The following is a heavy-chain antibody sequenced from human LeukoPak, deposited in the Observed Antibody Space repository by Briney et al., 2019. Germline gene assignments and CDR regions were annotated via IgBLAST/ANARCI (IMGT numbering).Heavy chain of an antibody. D-gene: IGHD2-15*01. V-gene: IGHV5-51*01. CDR2: VYPGDSDT. CDR1: GYTFTDYW. Sequence: GESLKISCKGSGYTFTDYWIAWVRQMPGQGLEWMGIVYPGDSDTRYSPSFQGQVTISADKSTTTAYLQWSSLKASDTAMYFCARLADATSWGQGTLVTVSS. J-gene: IGHJ5*02. CDR3: ARLADATS.